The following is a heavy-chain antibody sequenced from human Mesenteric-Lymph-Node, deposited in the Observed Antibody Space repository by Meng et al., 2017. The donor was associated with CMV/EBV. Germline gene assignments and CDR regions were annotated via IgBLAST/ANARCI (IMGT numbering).Heavy chain of an antibody. D-gene: IGHD2-2*01. CDR2: IRYDGSNK. J-gene: IGHJ4*02. CDR3: AKASPSRYCSSTSCYFDY. V-gene: IGHV3-30*02. Sequence: GGSLRLSCAASGFTFSSYGMHWVRQAPGKGLEWVAFIRYDGSNKYYADSVKGRFTISRDNSKNTLYLQMNSLRAEDTAVYYCAKASPSRYCSSTSCYFDYWGQGTLVTVSS. CDR1: GFTFSSYG.